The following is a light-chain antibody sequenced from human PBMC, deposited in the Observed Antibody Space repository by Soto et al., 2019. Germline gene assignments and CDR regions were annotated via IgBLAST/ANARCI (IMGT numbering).Light chain of an antibody. J-gene: IGKJ4*01. CDR3: QQYNNWPPLT. CDR1: QSVSSN. V-gene: IGKV3-15*01. CDR2: GAS. Sequence: EIVMTQSPATLSVSPGERATLSCRASQSVSSNLAWYQQKPGQAPRLLIYGASTRATGIPARFSGSGSGTEITLTISSLQSEDFVVYYCQQYNNWPPLTFGGGTKVEIK.